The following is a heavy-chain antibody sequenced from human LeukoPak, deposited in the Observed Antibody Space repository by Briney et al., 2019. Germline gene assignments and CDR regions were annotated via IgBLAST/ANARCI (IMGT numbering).Heavy chain of an antibody. CDR3: ARAYYESPNWFDP. Sequence: ASVKVSCKASGGTFSSYAISWVRQAPGQGLEWMGRIIPIFGTANYAQKFQGRATITTDESTSTAYMELSSLRSEDTAVYYCARAYYESPNWFDPWGQGTLVTVSS. CDR2: IIPIFGTA. CDR1: GGTFSSYA. J-gene: IGHJ5*02. D-gene: IGHD3-22*01. V-gene: IGHV1-69*05.